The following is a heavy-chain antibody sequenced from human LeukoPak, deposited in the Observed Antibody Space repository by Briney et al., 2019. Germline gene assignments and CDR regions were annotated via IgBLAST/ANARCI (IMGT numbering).Heavy chain of an antibody. Sequence: PGGSLRLSCAASGFTFSSYSMNWVRQALGKGLEWVSSISSSSSYIYYADSVKGRFTISRDNAKNSLYLQMNSLRAEDTAVYYCARAPHPTVAAPFDYWGQGTLVTVSS. D-gene: IGHD4-23*01. V-gene: IGHV3-21*01. CDR3: ARAPHPTVAAPFDY. CDR2: ISSSSSYI. CDR1: GFTFSSYS. J-gene: IGHJ4*02.